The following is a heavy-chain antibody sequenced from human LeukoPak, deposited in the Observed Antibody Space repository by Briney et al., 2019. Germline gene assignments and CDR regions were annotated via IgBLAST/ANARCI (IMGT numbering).Heavy chain of an antibody. J-gene: IGHJ4*02. V-gene: IGHV4-30-4*01. CDR1: GGSISSGDYY. Sequence: SETLSLTCTVSGGSISSGDYYWSWIRQPPGKGLEWIGYIYYSGSTYYNPSLKSRVTISVDTSKNQFSLKLSSVTAADTAVYYCARGIREAYGNSSGYVSSAGARYYFDYWGQGTLVTVSS. D-gene: IGHD3-22*01. CDR2: IYYSGST. CDR3: ARGIREAYGNSSGYVSSAGARYYFDY.